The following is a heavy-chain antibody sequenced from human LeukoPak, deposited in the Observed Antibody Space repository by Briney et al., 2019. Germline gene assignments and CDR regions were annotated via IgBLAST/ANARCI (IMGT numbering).Heavy chain of an antibody. V-gene: IGHV3-15*01. CDR1: GFTFSNAW. Sequence: GGSLRLSCAASGFTFSNAWMSWARQAPGKGLEWVGRIKSKTDGGTTDYAAPVKGRFTISRDDSKNTLYLQMNSLRAEDTAVYYCARGRGSFDYWGQGTLVTVSS. CDR3: ARGRGSFDY. J-gene: IGHJ4*02. CDR2: IKSKTDGGTT. D-gene: IGHD2-15*01.